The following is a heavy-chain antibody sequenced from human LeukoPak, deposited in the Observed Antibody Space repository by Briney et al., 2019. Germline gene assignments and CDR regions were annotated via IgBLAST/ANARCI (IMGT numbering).Heavy chain of an antibody. J-gene: IGHJ4*02. CDR1: GGSISSGSYY. CDR2: IYTSGST. V-gene: IGHV4-61*02. CDR3: ARVRYYYDSSGLDY. Sequence: PSQTLSLTCTVSGGSISSGSYYWSWIRQPAGKGLEWIGRIYTSGSTNYNPSLKSRVTISVDTSKNQFSLKLSSVTAADTAVYYCARVRYYYDSSGLDYWGQGTLVTVSS. D-gene: IGHD3-22*01.